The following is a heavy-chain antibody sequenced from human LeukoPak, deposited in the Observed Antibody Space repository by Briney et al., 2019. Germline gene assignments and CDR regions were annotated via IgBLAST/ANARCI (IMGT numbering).Heavy chain of an antibody. D-gene: IGHD5-18*01. CDR2: ISYDGSNK. Sequence: GGSLRLSCAASGFTFSSYAMHWVRQAPGKGLEWVAVISYDGSNKYYADSVKGRFTISRDNSKNTLYLQMNSLRAEDTAVYYRARGTPRSHRIQLWTYFDYWGQGTLVTVSS. J-gene: IGHJ4*02. V-gene: IGHV3-30*04. CDR1: GFTFSSYA. CDR3: ARGTPRSHRIQLWTYFDY.